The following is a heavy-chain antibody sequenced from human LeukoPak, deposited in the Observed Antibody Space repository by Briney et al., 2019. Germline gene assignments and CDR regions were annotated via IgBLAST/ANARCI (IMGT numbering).Heavy chain of an antibody. D-gene: IGHD2-15*01. CDR1: GYTFTSYG. Sequence: ASVKVSCKASGYTFTSYGISWVRQAPGQGLEWMGRINPNSGGTNYAQKFQGRVTMTRDTSISTAYMELSRLRSDDTAVYYCARECSGGSCYGGDYWGQGTLVTVSS. CDR2: INPNSGGT. V-gene: IGHV1-2*06. CDR3: ARECSGGSCYGGDY. J-gene: IGHJ4*02.